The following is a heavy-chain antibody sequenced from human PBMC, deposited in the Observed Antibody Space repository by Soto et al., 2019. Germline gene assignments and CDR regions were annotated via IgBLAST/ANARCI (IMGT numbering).Heavy chain of an antibody. Sequence: GGSLRLSCAASGFTFDDYAMHWVRQVPGKGLEWVSGINWNSGSIGYGDSVKGRFAISRDNTKNSLHLQMNSLSAEDTAFYYCVKDESINWYSGHFRHWGQGTLVTVSS. CDR1: GFTFDDYA. CDR3: VKDESINWYSGHFRH. D-gene: IGHD6-13*01. V-gene: IGHV3-9*01. J-gene: IGHJ1*01. CDR2: INWNSGSI.